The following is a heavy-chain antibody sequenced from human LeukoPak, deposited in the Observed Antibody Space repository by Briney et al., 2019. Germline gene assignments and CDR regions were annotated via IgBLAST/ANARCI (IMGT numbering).Heavy chain of an antibody. CDR2: IYASGST. D-gene: IGHD5-24*01. J-gene: IGHJ4*02. CDR1: DDSISSGSYY. V-gene: IGHV4-61*02. CDR3: AREQRWLQSLDY. Sequence: SQTLSLTCTVSDDSISSGSYYWSWIRQPAGKGLEWIGRIYASGSTNYNPSLKSRVTISVDTSKNQFSLKLSSVTATDTAVYYCAREQRWLQSLDYWGQGTLVTVSS.